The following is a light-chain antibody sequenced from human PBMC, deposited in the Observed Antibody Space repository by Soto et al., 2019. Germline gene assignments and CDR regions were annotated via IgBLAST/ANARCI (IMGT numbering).Light chain of an antibody. V-gene: IGLV2-14*01. CDR2: DVS. CDR1: SNDVGGYNF. CDR3: SSYTSSGTVV. Sequence: QSALTQPASVSGSPGQSITISCTGTSNDVGGYNFVSWYQQYPGKAPKLMIYDVSNRPSGVSNRFSGSKSGNTASLSISGLQAEDEADYHCSSYTSSGTVVFGGGTQLTVL. J-gene: IGLJ2*01.